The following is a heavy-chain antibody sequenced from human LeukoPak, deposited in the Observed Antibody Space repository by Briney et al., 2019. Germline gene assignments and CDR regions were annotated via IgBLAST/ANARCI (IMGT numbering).Heavy chain of an antibody. CDR2: IYHSGST. D-gene: IGHD2-2*01. CDR3: AGHVSGWYQHLGMGFDY. Sequence: SETLSLTCAVSGYSISSGYYWGWIRPPPGKGLEWIGSIYHSGSTYYNPSLKSRVTISVDTSKNQFSLKLSSVTAADTAVYYCAGHVSGWYQHLGMGFDYWGQGTLVTVSS. J-gene: IGHJ4*02. V-gene: IGHV4-38-2*01. CDR1: GYSISSGYY.